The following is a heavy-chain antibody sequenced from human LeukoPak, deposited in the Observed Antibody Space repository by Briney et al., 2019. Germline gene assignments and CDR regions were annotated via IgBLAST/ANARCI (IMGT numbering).Heavy chain of an antibody. J-gene: IGHJ4*02. D-gene: IGHD3-16*01. Sequence: GGSLRLSCAASGFTVSSNYMCWVRQAPGKGLEWVSVIYSGGSTYYADSVKGRFTISRDNSKNTLYLQMNSLRAEDTAVYYCARADYGDYFDYWGQGTLVTVSS. V-gene: IGHV3-66*01. CDR2: IYSGGST. CDR1: GFTVSSNY. CDR3: ARADYGDYFDY.